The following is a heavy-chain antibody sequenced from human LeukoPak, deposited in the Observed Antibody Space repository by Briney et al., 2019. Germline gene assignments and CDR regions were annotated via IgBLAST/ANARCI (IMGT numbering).Heavy chain of an antibody. CDR3: ARGAMATCFDY. CDR2: IYYSGST. J-gene: IGHJ4*02. Sequence: PSGTLSLTCAVSGGSITTTNWWSWVRQPPGKGLEWIGYIYYSGSTNYNPSLRSRVTISVDTSKNQFSLKLSSVTAADTAVYYCARGAMATCFDYWGQGTLVTVSS. CDR1: GGSITTTNW. D-gene: IGHD5-18*01. V-gene: IGHV4-4*02.